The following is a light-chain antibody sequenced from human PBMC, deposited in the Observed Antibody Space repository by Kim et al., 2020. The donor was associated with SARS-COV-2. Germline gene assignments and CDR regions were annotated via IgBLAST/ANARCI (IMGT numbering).Light chain of an antibody. J-gene: IGKJ5*01. CDR2: DAS. Sequence: FSPGDRAALSCRASQNIFTYLGWYQQKPGQAPRLLISDASKRAPGIPDRFTGSGSGTDFTLTIRSLEPDDFAVYYCQVHTGYPNTFGQGTRLEIK. V-gene: IGKV3-11*01. CDR3: QVHTGYPNT. CDR1: QNIFTY.